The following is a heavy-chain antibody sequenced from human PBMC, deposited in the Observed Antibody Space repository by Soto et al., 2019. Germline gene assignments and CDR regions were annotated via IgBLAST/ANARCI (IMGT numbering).Heavy chain of an antibody. CDR2: ISGTGGST. Sequence: PGGSLRLTCAASVFTFNNYALNWVRQAPGKGLEWVSSISGTGGSTFYAGSAKGRFTISRDNSKNTLLLQMTSLRAEDTAVYYCGKGNSKWGTGDAFDVWGQGTMVTVSS. J-gene: IGHJ3*01. V-gene: IGHV3-23*01. CDR3: GKGNSKWGTGDAFDV. CDR1: VFTFNNYA. D-gene: IGHD7-27*01.